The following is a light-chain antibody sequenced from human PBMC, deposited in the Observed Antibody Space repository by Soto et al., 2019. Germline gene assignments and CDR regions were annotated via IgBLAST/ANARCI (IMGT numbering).Light chain of an antibody. CDR1: SSNIGSNT. Sequence: QSVLTQPPSASGTPGQRVTISCSGSSSNIGSNTVNWYQQLPGTAPKPLIYSNNQRPSWVPDRFSGSKSGTSASVAISGLQSEDEADYYCAAWDDSRNGYVFGTGTKVTVL. J-gene: IGLJ1*01. CDR3: AAWDDSRNGYV. CDR2: SNN. V-gene: IGLV1-44*01.